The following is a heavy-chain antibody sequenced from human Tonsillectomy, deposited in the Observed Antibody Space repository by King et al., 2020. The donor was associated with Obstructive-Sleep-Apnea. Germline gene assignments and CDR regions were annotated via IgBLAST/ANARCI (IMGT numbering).Heavy chain of an antibody. J-gene: IGHJ3*02. CDR3: ARHTASGSYPDDAFDI. D-gene: IGHD1-26*01. Sequence: GQLVQSGAEVKRPGESLRISCKASGYSFTSRWIDWVRQMPGKGLEWMGRIDPSDSYINYSPSFQGHVTISADKSISTAFLQWSSLKASDTAMYYCARHTASGSYPDDAFDIWGHGTMVTVSS. CDR1: GYSFTSRW. CDR2: IDPSDSYI. V-gene: IGHV5-10-1*01.